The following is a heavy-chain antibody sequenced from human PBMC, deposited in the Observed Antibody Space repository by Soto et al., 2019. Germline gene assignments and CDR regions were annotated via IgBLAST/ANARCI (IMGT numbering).Heavy chain of an antibody. J-gene: IGHJ4*02. D-gene: IGHD1-1*01. CDR3: ARRGLSTIDGLDY. V-gene: IGHV4-59*01. CDR2: IYYSGST. CDR1: GGSISSYY. Sequence: QVQLQESGPGLVKPSETLSLTCTVSGGSISSYYWSWIRQPPGKGLEWIGYIYYSGSTNYNPSLKSRVTISVDTSKNQFSLKLSSVTAADTAVYYCARRGLSTIDGLDYWGQGTLVTVSS.